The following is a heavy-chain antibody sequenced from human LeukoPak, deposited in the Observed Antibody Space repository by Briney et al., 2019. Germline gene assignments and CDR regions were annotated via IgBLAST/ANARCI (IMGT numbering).Heavy chain of an antibody. J-gene: IGHJ4*02. CDR3: ARAVIEYSSSSCFDY. CDR1: GYTFTSYG. Sequence: ASVKVSCKASGYTFTSYGISWVRQAPGQGLEWMGWIRAYTGNTNYPHRLQGRVTMTTDTSTSTAYMELRSLRSDDTAVYYCARAVIEYSSSSCFDYWGQGTLVTVSS. D-gene: IGHD6-6*01. V-gene: IGHV1-18*01. CDR2: IRAYTGNT.